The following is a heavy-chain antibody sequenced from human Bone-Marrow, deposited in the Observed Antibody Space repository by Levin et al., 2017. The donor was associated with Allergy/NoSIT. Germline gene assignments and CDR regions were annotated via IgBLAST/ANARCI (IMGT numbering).Heavy chain of an antibody. CDR2: IYYSGST. CDR3: ARSDRHCNGGRCYSEVDAFDI. V-gene: IGHV4-59*01. J-gene: IGHJ3*02. Sequence: SQTLSLTCTVSGGSMYNYYWNWIRQPPGKGLEWIGYIYYSGSTNFNPSLRSRITMSVHTSKNQFSLTLNAVTAADTAVYHCARSDRHCNGGRCYSEVDAFDIWGLGTMVTVSS. CDR1: GGSMYNYY. D-gene: IGHD2-15*01.